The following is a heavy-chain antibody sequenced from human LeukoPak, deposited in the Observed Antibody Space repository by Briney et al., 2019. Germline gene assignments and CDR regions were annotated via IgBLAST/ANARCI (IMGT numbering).Heavy chain of an antibody. J-gene: IGHJ4*02. CDR1: GFTFSSYA. Sequence: PGGSLRLSCAASGFTFSSYAMSWVRQAPGKGLEWVSAISGSGGSTYYADSVKGRFTTSRDNSKNTLYLQMNSLRAEDTAVYYCAKLGPTMIVVVIASYFDYWGQGTLVTVSS. D-gene: IGHD3-22*01. CDR3: AKLGPTMIVVVIASYFDY. CDR2: ISGSGGST. V-gene: IGHV3-23*01.